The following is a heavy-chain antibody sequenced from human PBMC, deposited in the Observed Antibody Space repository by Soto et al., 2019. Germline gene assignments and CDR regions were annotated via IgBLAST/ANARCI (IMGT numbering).Heavy chain of an antibody. V-gene: IGHV4-4*01. Sequence: PQETCSLTCGVSGASVSSTYWWGWVRQPPGKGPEWIGEINHRGSANYNPSLKSRVTMSLDISKSQFSLRLTSVTASDTAVYFYLHSFPTRRSSDL. CDR3: LHSFPTRRSSDL. CDR1: GASVSSTYW. J-gene: IGHJ2*01. CDR2: INHRGSA. D-gene: IGHD1-1*01.